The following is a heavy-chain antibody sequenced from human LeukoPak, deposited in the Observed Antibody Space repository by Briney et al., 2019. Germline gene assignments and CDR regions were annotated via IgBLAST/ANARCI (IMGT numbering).Heavy chain of an antibody. CDR2: IYYTGNT. V-gene: IGHV4-59*01. D-gene: IGHD6-6*01. CDR3: ARGSNWLDP. J-gene: IGHJ5*02. CDR1: GDSISPYY. Sequence: SETLSLTCIVSGDSISPYYWSWIRQPPGKGLEWIGYIYYTGNTNYNPSFKSRVTISVDTSKNQFSLELTSVTAADTAVYYCARGSNWLDPWGQGTLVTVSS.